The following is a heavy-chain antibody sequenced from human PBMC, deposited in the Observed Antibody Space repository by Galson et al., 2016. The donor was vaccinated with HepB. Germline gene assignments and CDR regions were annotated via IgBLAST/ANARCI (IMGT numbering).Heavy chain of an antibody. CDR2: IYSGSST. CDR3: AKQRGYCRGGGWYSGGGYFDY. Sequence: SLRLSCAASGFIVSSNYVSWVRQAPGKGLEWVSVIYSGSSTSYADSVKGRFTMSRDNSKNTLYLQMNSLIVEDTAVYYCAKQRGYCRGGGWYSGGGYFDYWGQGTLVTVSS. D-gene: IGHD2-15*01. J-gene: IGHJ4*02. V-gene: IGHV3-66*02. CDR1: GFIVSSNY.